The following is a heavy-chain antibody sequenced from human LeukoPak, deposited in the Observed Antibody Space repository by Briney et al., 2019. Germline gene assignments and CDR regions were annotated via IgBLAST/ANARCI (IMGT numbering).Heavy chain of an antibody. Sequence: GGSLRLSCAASGFTFSRYGMSWVRQSPGKGLEWVSAIVASGGSTYHADSVKGRFTISRDNSKNTLYLQMSSLRAEDTAVYYCVRQLAVPGPGYFDLWGRGTLVTVSS. J-gene: IGHJ2*01. CDR1: GFTFSRYG. CDR3: VRQLAVPGPGYFDL. D-gene: IGHD6-19*01. V-gene: IGHV3-23*01. CDR2: IVASGGST.